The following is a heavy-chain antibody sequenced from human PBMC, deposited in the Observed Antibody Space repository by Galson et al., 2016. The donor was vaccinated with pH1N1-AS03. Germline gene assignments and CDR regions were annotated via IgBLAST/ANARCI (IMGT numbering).Heavy chain of an antibody. CDR1: GFTFSIYA. CDR2: ISGSGGST. CDR3: ARVRGGVVITFGGVPYFDY. J-gene: IGHJ4*02. Sequence: SLRLSCAASGFTFSIYAMSWVRQAPGKGLEWVSVISGSGGSTYYADSVKGRFTISSDNSKNTLYLQTNSRRAEDTAVYYCARVRGGVVITFGGVPYFDYWGQGTLVTVSS. V-gene: IGHV3-23*01. D-gene: IGHD3-16*01.